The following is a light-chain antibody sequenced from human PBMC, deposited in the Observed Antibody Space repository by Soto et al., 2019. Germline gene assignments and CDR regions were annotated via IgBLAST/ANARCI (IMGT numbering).Light chain of an antibody. CDR3: QQRSNWLT. Sequence: EIVLTQSPATLSLSPGERATLSCRASQSVSSYLAWYQQKPGLAPRLLIYDAAIRATGIPARFSGSGSGTDFTLTISSLEPQDFAIYYCQQRSNWLTFGGGTKVEIK. V-gene: IGKV3-11*01. CDR1: QSVSSY. J-gene: IGKJ4*01. CDR2: DAA.